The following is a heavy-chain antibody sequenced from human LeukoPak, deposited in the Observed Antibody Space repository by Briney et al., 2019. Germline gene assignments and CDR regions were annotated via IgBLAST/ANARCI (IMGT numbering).Heavy chain of an antibody. J-gene: IGHJ6*02. V-gene: IGHV3-48*01. CDR1: GFTFSSYS. D-gene: IGHD2-2*02. Sequence: GGSLRLSCATSGFTFSSYSMNWVRQAPGKGLEWVSYISSSSSTIYYADSVKGRFTISRDNAKNSLYLQMNSLRAEDTAVYYCARDRGYCSSTSCYKVDYYYGMDVWAKGPRSPSP. CDR3: ARDRGYCSSTSCYKVDYYYGMDV. CDR2: ISSSSSTI.